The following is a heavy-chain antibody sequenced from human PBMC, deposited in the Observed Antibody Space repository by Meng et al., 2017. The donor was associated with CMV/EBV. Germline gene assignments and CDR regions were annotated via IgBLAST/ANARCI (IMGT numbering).Heavy chain of an antibody. CDR1: GDSVSSNSAA. CDR3: ARDGLEGPIWSGPYYYYGMDV. J-gene: IGHJ6*02. D-gene: IGHD3-3*01. CDR2: TYYRSKWYN. Sequence: SETLSLTCAISGDSVSSNSAAWNWIRQSPSRGLEWLGRTYYRSKWYNDYAVSVKSRITINPDTSKNQFSLQLNSVTPEDTAVYYCARDGLEGPIWSGPYYYYGMDVWGQGTTVTVSS. V-gene: IGHV6-1*01.